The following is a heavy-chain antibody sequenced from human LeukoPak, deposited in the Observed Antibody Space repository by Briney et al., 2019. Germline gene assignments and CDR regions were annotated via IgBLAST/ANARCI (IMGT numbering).Heavy chain of an antibody. CDR2: IKSDGSSI. J-gene: IGHJ6*02. CDR3: ARGRYYDMDV. CDR1: GFTFSTYW. V-gene: IGHV3-74*03. Sequence: GGSLRLACAASGFTFSTYWMHWVRQVPGKGLVWVSRIKSDGSSIMYADSVRGRFTISRDNAKNTLYLQMDSLRAVDTAVYYCARGRYYDMDVWGQGTTVTVSS.